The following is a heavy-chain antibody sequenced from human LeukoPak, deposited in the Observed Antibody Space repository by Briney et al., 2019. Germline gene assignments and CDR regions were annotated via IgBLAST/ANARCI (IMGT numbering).Heavy chain of an antibody. Sequence: PGGSLRLSCAASGFTFSNFWMSWVRQAPGKGLEWVANIMEDGSVKYYVDSVKGRFTVSKDNAKNSLYLQMNSLRAEDTAIYYCARDCAGGGSTRCTDYWGQGTLVTVSS. D-gene: IGHD2-2*01. CDR3: ARDCAGGGSTRCTDY. CDR1: GFTFSNFW. CDR2: IMEDGSVK. V-gene: IGHV3-7*01. J-gene: IGHJ4*02.